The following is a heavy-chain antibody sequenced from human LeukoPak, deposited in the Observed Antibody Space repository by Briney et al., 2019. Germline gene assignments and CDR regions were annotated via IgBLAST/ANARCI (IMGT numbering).Heavy chain of an antibody. Sequence: GGSLRLSCAVSGFTFSSYVMSWVRQAPGKGLEWVANIKQDGSEKYYVDSVKGRFTISRDNAKNSLYLQMNSLRAEDTAVYYCARDKWELVLWGQGTLVTVSS. D-gene: IGHD1-26*01. V-gene: IGHV3-7*01. CDR3: ARDKWELVL. CDR1: GFTFSSYV. J-gene: IGHJ4*02. CDR2: IKQDGSEK.